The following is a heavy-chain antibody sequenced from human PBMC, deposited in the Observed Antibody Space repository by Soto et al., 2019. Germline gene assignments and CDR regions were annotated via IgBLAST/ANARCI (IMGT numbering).Heavy chain of an antibody. CDR1: GDTFTGYY. Sequence: ASVKVSCKASGDTFTGYYMHRVRQAPRQGLEWMGWINPNSSGTNYAQKFQGRVTMTRDTSISTAYIELSRLRSDDTAVYYCARDLDTAMATLPYYYYGMDVWGQGTTVTVSS. D-gene: IGHD5-18*01. CDR2: INPNSSGT. J-gene: IGHJ6*02. CDR3: ARDLDTAMATLPYYYYGMDV. V-gene: IGHV1-2*02.